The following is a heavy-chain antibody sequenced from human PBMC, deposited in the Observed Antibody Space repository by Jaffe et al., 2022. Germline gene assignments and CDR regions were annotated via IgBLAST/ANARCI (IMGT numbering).Heavy chain of an antibody. CDR2: IKQDGSEK. V-gene: IGHV3-7*05. D-gene: IGHD5-12*01. CDR1: GFTFSSYW. J-gene: IGHJ5*02. Sequence: EVQLVESGGGLVQPGGSLRLSCAASGFTFSSYWMSWVRQAPGKGLEWVANIKQDGSEKYYVDSVKGRFTISRDNAKNSLYLQMNSLRAEDTAVYYCARVLGGYSGYDPNWFDPWGQGTLVTVSS. CDR3: ARVLGGYSGYDPNWFDP.